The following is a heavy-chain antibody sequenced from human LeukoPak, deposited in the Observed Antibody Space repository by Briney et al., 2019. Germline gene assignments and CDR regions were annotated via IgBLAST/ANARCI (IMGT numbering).Heavy chain of an antibody. Sequence: PGGSLRLSCAASGFTFSSYGMHWVRQAPGKGLEWVAAISYDGSSKYYADSVKGRFTISRDNSKNTLYLQMNSLRREDTAVYYCARDIQGSWSHFFDYWGQGTLVTVSS. D-gene: IGHD6-13*01. V-gene: IGHV3-30*03. CDR3: ARDIQGSWSHFFDY. J-gene: IGHJ4*02. CDR1: GFTFSSYG. CDR2: ISYDGSSK.